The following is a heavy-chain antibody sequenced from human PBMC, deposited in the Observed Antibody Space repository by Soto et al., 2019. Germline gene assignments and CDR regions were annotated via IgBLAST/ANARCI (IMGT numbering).Heavy chain of an antibody. Sequence: SETQSHTCTVSGGSIISYYWSWIRQPPGKGLLWIGYMYYGGRTNYNPSLKSRVTISVDTSKMQVSLKLSSVTAADTAVYFCARGTPSPLIVRSSRGPWFDPWGQGTLVTVSS. CDR3: ARGTPSPLIVRSSRGPWFDP. V-gene: IGHV4-59*08. J-gene: IGHJ5*02. CDR1: GGSIISYY. D-gene: IGHD2-15*01. CDR2: MYYGGRT.